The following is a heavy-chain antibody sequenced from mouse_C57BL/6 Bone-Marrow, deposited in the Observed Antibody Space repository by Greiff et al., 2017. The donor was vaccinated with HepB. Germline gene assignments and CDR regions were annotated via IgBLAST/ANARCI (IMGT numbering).Heavy chain of an antibody. Sequence: EVKLVESGGDLVKPGGSLKLSCAASGFTFSSYGMSWVRQTPDKRLEWVATISSGGSYTYYPDSVKGRFTISRDNAKNTLYLQMSSLKSEDTAMYYCARRQLGPWFAYWGQGTLVTVSA. V-gene: IGHV5-6*02. CDR3: ARRQLGPWFAY. D-gene: IGHD3-1*01. CDR1: GFTFSSYG. J-gene: IGHJ3*01. CDR2: ISSGGSYT.